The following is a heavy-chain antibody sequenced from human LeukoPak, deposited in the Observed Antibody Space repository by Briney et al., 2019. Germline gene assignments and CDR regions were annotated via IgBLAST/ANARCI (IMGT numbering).Heavy chain of an antibody. Sequence: GGSLRLSCAASGFTFSSYGMHWVRQAPGKGLEWVAVIWYDGSNKYYADSVKGRFTISRDNSKNTLYLQMNSLRAEDTAVYYCASSYGSGSYSFDYWGQGTLVTVSS. CDR3: ASSYGSGSYSFDY. CDR2: IWYDGSNK. D-gene: IGHD3-10*01. CDR1: GFTFSSYG. V-gene: IGHV3-33*01. J-gene: IGHJ4*02.